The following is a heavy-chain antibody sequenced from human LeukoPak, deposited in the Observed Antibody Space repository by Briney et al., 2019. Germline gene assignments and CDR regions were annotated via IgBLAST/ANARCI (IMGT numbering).Heavy chain of an antibody. D-gene: IGHD4-17*01. CDR2: IIPIFGTA. CDR3: ARDRVHTVTSHDDAFDI. V-gene: IGHV1-69*05. J-gene: IGHJ3*02. Sequence: SVKVSCKASGGTFSSYAISWVRQAPGQGLEWVGRIIPIFGTANYAQKFQGRVTITTDESTSTAYMELSSLRSEDTAVYYCARDRVHTVTSHDDAFDIWGQGTMVTVSS. CDR1: GGTFSSYA.